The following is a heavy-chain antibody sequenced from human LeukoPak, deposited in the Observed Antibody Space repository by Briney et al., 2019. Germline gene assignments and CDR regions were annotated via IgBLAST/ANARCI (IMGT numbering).Heavy chain of an antibody. J-gene: IGHJ3*02. CDR3: AKALEMATILATDAFDI. Sequence: GGSLRLSCAASGFTFSSYAMSWVRQAPGKGLEWVSAISGSGGSTYYADSVKGRFTISRDNSKNTLYLQMNSLRAEDTAVYYCAKALEMATILATDAFDIWGQGTMVTVSS. CDR2: ISGSGGST. D-gene: IGHD5-24*01. V-gene: IGHV3-23*01. CDR1: GFTFSSYA.